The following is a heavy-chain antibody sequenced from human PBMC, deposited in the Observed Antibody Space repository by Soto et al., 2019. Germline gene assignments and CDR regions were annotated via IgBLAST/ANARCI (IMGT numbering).Heavy chain of an antibody. CDR2: ISSSAGTT. J-gene: IGHJ4*02. V-gene: IGHV3-23*01. Sequence: EVLLLESGGGLVQPGGSLRPSFEASGFRFGFNPLSWVARPQGKGLEWVPGISSSAGTTYYADPVKGRFTISRDNSKNTLYLQMDSLRAEDTAVYYCANWGKSGSDFWGQGTLVTVSS. D-gene: IGHD1-26*01. CDR3: ANWGKSGSDF. CDR1: GFRFGFNP.